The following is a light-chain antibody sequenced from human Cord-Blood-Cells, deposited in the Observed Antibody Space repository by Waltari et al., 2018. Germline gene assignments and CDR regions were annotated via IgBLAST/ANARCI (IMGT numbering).Light chain of an antibody. CDR3: QQYNSYSYT. Sequence: DIQMTQSPSTLSASVGDRVTITCRASQSISSWLAWYQQKPGKAPKLLIYKASSLESGVPSRFSGSGSGTVFTRTIISLQPDDFATYYCQQYNSYSYTFGQGTKLEIK. CDR2: KAS. CDR1: QSISSW. V-gene: IGKV1-5*03. J-gene: IGKJ2*01.